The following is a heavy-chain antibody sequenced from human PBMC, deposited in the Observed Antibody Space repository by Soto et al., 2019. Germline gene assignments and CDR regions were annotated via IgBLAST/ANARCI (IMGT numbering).Heavy chain of an antibody. CDR2: IDDGNGNT. D-gene: IGHD4-4*01. J-gene: IGHJ6*03. CDR1: GYTFTSYA. V-gene: IGHV1-3*01. Sequence: ASVKVSCKASGYTFTSYAMHWLRQAPGQRLEWMGWIDDGNGNTKYSQKFQGRVTFSRDTSASTAYMELSSLRSEDTAVYYCARRSDSNYGSMDVWGKGTTVTVSS. CDR3: ARRSDSNYGSMDV.